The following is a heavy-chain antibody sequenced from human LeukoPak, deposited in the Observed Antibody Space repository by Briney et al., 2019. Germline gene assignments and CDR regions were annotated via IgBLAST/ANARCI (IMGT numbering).Heavy chain of an antibody. V-gene: IGHV4-59*01. D-gene: IGHD2/OR15-2a*01. CDR3: ARVRGTFETD. J-gene: IGHJ1*01. Sequence: SETLSLTCTVSGASISTYYWSWIRQPPGKGLEWIGYLYYSGSTTYSPSLKSRVTMSVDTSKSQFSLKLNSVTAADTAIYYCARVRGTFETDWGHGTLVTVSS. CDR1: GASISTYY. CDR2: LYYSGST.